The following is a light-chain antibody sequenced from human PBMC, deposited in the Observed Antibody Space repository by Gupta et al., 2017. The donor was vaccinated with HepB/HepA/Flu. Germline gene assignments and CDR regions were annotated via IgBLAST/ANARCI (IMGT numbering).Light chain of an antibody. CDR3: AAWDDSLHGFYV. CDR2: RDT. V-gene: IGLV1-44*01. Sequence: CSGSSSNIGSNIVNWYQKFPGMATKLLIYRDTQRPSGVSDRFSAFKSGTSASLAISGLQSEDEADYYCAAWDDSLHGFYVFGTGTKVSV. J-gene: IGLJ1*01. CDR1: SSNIGSNI.